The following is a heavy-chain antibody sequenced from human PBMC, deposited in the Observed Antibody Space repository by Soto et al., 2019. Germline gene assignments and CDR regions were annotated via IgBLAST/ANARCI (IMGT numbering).Heavy chain of an antibody. D-gene: IGHD6-19*01. CDR3: ARAGGLGAVAVDY. Sequence: QLQLQESGSGLVKPSQTLSLTCAVSGGSISSGGYSWSWIRQPPGKGLEWIGYIYHSGSTYYNPSLKSRVNISVDRSQNQFSLKLSSVTAADTAVYYWARAGGLGAVAVDYWGQGTLVTVSS. V-gene: IGHV4-30-2*01. CDR1: GGSISSGGYS. CDR2: IYHSGST. J-gene: IGHJ4*02.